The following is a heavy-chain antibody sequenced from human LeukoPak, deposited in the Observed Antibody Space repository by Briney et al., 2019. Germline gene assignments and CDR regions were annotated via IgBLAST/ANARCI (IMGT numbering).Heavy chain of an antibody. CDR3: ARGQLRRRPFDY. V-gene: IGHV4-34*01. J-gene: IGHJ4*02. CDR1: GGSFSGYY. D-gene: IGHD2-2*01. Sequence: PSETLSLTCAVYGGSFSGYYWNWIRQPPGNGLEWIGEINHSGSTNYNPSLKSRVTISVDTSKNQFSLKLSSVTAADTAVYYCARGQLRRRPFDYWGQGTLVTVSS. CDR2: INHSGST.